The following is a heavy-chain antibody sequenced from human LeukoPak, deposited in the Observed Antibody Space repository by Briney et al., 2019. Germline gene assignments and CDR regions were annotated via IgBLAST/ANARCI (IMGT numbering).Heavy chain of an antibody. Sequence: SQTLSLTCAISGDSVSSNSAAWNWIRQSPSRGLEWLGRTYYRSKWYNEYAVSVKSRITINPDTSKNQFSLQLNSVTPEDTAVYYCARQYFDWLLSDYYYYYMDVWGKGTTVTVSS. CDR3: ARQYFDWLLSDYYYYYMDV. V-gene: IGHV6-1*01. D-gene: IGHD3-9*01. CDR2: TYYRSKWYN. CDR1: GDSVSSNSAA. J-gene: IGHJ6*03.